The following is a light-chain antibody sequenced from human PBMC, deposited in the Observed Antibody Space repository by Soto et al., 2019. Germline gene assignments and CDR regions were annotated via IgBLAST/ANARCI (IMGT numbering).Light chain of an antibody. J-gene: IGKJ2*01. CDR3: QQSYSTPYT. V-gene: IGKV1-39*01. CDR1: QNITTF. Sequence: DIQMTQSPSSLSSSVGDRVTIACRARQNITTFLNWYQRKPGKAPQLLIYAASSVQSGVTPRFSGSGSWTDFNLTISSLQPEYFTTDDCQQSYSTPYTFGQGTNLESK. CDR2: AAS.